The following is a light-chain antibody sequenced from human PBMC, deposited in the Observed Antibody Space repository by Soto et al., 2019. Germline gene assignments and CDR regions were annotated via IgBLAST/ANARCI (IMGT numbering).Light chain of an antibody. V-gene: IGKV1-39*01. J-gene: IGKJ4*01. Sequence: DIQMTQSPSSLSASIGDRVTITCRASQRIRTSLNWYQHKPGKAPKLLIYAASSLESGVPSRFSGSGSGTDFSLSISSLQPEDFATYYCQQVNSYPLTFGGGTKVEIK. CDR2: AAS. CDR3: QQVNSYPLT. CDR1: QRIRTS.